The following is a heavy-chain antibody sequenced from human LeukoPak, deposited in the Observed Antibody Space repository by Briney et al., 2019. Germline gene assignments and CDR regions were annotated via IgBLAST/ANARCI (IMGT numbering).Heavy chain of an antibody. CDR2: IIPILGIA. V-gene: IGHV1-69*04. D-gene: IGHD2-2*01. J-gene: IGHJ5*02. CDR3: ASTLVVPAAMDWFDP. CDR1: GGTFSSYA. Sequence: GASVKLSCNASGGTFSSYAISWIRQAPGQGLEWMGRIIPILGIANYAQKLQGRVKITADKSTSTAYMELSSLRSEDTAVYYCASTLVVPAAMDWFDPWGQGTLVTVSS.